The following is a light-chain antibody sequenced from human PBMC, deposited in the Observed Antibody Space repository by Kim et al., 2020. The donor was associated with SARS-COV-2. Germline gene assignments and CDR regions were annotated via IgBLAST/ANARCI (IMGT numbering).Light chain of an antibody. Sequence: QSATVTCAGNGNDAGNEGAAWLQQHLGHPPKLLFYRNNTRSSGISERFSASRSGNTASLTITGLQPEDEADYYCLPWDSSLNAWVFGGGTQLTVL. V-gene: IGLV10-54*01. CDR2: RNN. J-gene: IGLJ3*02. CDR1: GNDAGNEG. CDR3: LPWDSSLNAWV.